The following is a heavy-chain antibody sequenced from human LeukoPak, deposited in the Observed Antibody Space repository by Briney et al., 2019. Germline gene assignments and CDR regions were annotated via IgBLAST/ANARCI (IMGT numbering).Heavy chain of an antibody. J-gene: IGHJ4*02. CDR3: ARDRPGILTGYVIDC. CDR2: IYTSGST. Sequence: SETLSLTCTVSSGSISSSSYYWSWIRQPAGKGLEWIGRIYTSGSTNYNPSLKSRVTMSVDTSKNQFSLKLSSVTAADTAVYYCARDRPGILTGYVIDCWGQGTLVTVSS. CDR1: SGSISSSSYY. V-gene: IGHV4-61*02. D-gene: IGHD3-9*01.